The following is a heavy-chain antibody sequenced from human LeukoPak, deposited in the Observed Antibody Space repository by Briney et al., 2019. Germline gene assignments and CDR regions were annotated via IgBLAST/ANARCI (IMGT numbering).Heavy chain of an antibody. CDR2: IYYSGST. Sequence: KASQTLSLTCSVSGGSISSSSYYWAWIRQPPGKGLEWIGSIYYSGSTYYNPSLKSRVTISVDTSKNQFSLKLSSVTAADTAVYYCARPGFDYGSGKAQIDFDYWGHGTLVTVSS. D-gene: IGHD3-10*01. CDR3: ARPGFDYGSGKAQIDFDY. J-gene: IGHJ4*01. V-gene: IGHV4-39*01. CDR1: GGSISSSSYY.